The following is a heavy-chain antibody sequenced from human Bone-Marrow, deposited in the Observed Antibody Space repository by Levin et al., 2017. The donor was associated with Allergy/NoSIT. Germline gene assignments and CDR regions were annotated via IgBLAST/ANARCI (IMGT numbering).Heavy chain of an antibody. V-gene: IGHV3-30*18. J-gene: IGHJ4*02. CDR1: GFTFSRYG. Sequence: GGSLRLSCVASGFTFSRYGMHWVRQAPGKGLEWLGLISYDGNKIYYADSVKGRFTISRDNSISTLYVEINSLREDDTAVYYCAKVAYTDEGGRLEDYWGLGTLVIVSS. CDR2: ISYDGNKI. CDR3: AKVAYTDEGGRLEDY. D-gene: IGHD3-16*01.